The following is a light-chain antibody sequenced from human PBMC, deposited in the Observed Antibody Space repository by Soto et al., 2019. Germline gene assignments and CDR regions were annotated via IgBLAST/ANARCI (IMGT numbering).Light chain of an antibody. CDR3: QQYNDWPPYRT. CDR2: GAS. J-gene: IGKJ1*01. CDR1: QSVSSN. V-gene: IGKV3-15*01. Sequence: EVLLTQSPATLSVSPGERATLSCRASQSVSSNLAWYQQKPGQAPRLLIYGASTRATGIPARFSGSGSGTEFTLTISSPQSEDFAVYYCQQYNDWPPYRTFGQGTKVEIK.